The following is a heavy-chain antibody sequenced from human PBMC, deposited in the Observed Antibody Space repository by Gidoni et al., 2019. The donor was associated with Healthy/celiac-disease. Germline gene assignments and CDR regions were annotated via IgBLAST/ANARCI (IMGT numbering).Heavy chain of an antibody. CDR1: GYTFTTYG. D-gene: IGHD3-22*01. V-gene: IGHV1-18*01. Sequence: QVQLVQSGAEVNKPGASVKVSCQASGYTFTTYGISWVRQAPGQGLEWVGWISAYNGNTNYAQKLQGRVTMTTDTSTSTAYMEPRSLRSDDTAVYYCARLERRDSSGYSRNVIENWGQGTLVTVSS. J-gene: IGHJ4*02. CDR2: ISAYNGNT. CDR3: ARLERRDSSGYSRNVIEN.